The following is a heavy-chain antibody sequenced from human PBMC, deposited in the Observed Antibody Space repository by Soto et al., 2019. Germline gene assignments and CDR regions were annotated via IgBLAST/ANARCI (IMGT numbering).Heavy chain of an antibody. CDR2: FDPEDGET. J-gene: IGHJ5*02. CDR1: GYTLTELS. V-gene: IGHV1-24*01. CDR3: ATLSHDFWSGPNNWFDP. D-gene: IGHD3-3*01. Sequence: ASVKVSCKVSGYTLTELSMHWVRQAPGKGLEWMRGFDPEDGETIYAQKFQGRVTMTEDTSTDTAYMELSSLRSEDTAVYYCATLSHDFWSGPNNWFDPWGQGTLVTVSS.